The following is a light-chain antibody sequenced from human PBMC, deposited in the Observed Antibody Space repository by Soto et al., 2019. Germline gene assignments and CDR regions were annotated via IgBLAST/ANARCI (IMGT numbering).Light chain of an antibody. V-gene: IGKV1-5*01. J-gene: IGKJ4*01. CDR2: DAS. Sequence: DIQMTQSPSTLSASVGDRVTITCRASRSISNWLAWYQQRPGIAPKLLIFDASILQSGVPSRFSGSGSGTECPLSISRLQTDDFATYYCQQYGSFSPITFGGGTKVEI. CDR1: RSISNW. CDR3: QQYGSFSPIT.